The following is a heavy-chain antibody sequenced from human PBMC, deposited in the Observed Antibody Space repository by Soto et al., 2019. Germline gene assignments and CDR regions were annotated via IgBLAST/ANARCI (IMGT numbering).Heavy chain of an antibody. V-gene: IGHV4-39*01. CDR3: ARRSYYGSGSIFDY. CDR1: GGSISSSGYY. CDR2: IYYSGST. J-gene: IGHJ4*02. Sequence: QLQLQESGPGLVKPSETLSLTCTVSGGSISSSGYYWGWIRQPPGKGLEWIGNIYYSGSTNYNPSLKSRVTISVDTSKTQFSLKVSSVTAADTAVYYCARRSYYGSGSIFDYWGQGTLVTVSS. D-gene: IGHD3-10*01.